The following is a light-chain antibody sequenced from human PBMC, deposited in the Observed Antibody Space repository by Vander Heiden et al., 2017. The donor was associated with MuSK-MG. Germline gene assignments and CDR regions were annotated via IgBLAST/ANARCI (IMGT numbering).Light chain of an antibody. Sequence: QSVLTQPPSASGTPGQRITISCSGGSSNIGSNFVFWYQQLPGTAPQLLIHSTTQRPSGVPDRFFGSRSGTSASLTISGLQSEDEGDYSCAAWDDSLDGLIFGGGTKLTVL. J-gene: IGLJ2*01. CDR2: STT. V-gene: IGLV1-47*02. CDR3: AAWDDSLDGLI. CDR1: SSNIGSNF.